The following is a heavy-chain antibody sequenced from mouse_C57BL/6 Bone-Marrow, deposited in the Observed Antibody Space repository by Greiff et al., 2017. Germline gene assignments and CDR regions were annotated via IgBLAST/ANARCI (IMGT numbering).Heavy chain of an antibody. CDR2: ISYSGST. CDR1: GYSITSDY. D-gene: IGHD1-1*01. CDR3: ARNDYGRGYVDE. Sequence: EVQGVESGPGLAQPSQTLSLTCSVTGYSITSDYWNWIRKFPGNKLEYMGYISYSGSTYYNPSLKSRISITRDTSKNQYYLQGNAVTTEDTATYYCARNDYGRGYVDEWGQGTTLTVSS. V-gene: IGHV3-8*01. J-gene: IGHJ2*01.